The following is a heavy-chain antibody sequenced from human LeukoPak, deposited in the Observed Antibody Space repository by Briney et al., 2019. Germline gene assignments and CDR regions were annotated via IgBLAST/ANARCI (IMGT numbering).Heavy chain of an antibody. J-gene: IGHJ6*02. CDR2: INPSGGST. Sequence: ASVKVSCKASGYTFTSYYMHWVRQAPGQGLEWMGIINPSGGSTSYAQKFQGRVTVTRDTSTSTVYMELSSLRSEDTAVYYCARDPIRYDLYHYYGMDVWGQGTTVTVSS. V-gene: IGHV1-46*01. CDR1: GYTFTSYY. D-gene: IGHD2-15*01. CDR3: ARDPIRYDLYHYYGMDV.